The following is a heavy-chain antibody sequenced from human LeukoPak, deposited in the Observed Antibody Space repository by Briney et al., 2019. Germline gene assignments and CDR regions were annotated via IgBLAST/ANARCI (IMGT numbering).Heavy chain of an antibody. J-gene: IGHJ4*02. V-gene: IGHV3-7*05. CDR3: ARLFCSGGRCDSRFDC. D-gene: IGHD2-15*01. CDR2: INQEGSQM. Sequence: PGGSLRLSCAASGFTFSTFWMSWVRQAPGKGLEWVANINQEGSQMYYVDSVKGRFTMSRDNAKNSLYLQMNSLRADDTAIYYCARLFCSGGRCDSRFDCWGQGTLVTVSS. CDR1: GFTFSTFW.